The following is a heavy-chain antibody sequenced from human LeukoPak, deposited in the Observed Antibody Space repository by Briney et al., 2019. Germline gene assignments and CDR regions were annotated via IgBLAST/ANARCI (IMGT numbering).Heavy chain of an antibody. V-gene: IGHV3-23*01. D-gene: IGHD2-2*01. Sequence: GGSLRLSCAASGFTFSGYGMSWVRQAPGKGPEWVSSITDSGGSTYYADSVRGRFTISRDNSQNTLYLQMNSLRAEDTAIYYCARACSTTSCYVPVYWGRGTLVTVSS. CDR3: ARACSTTSCYVPVY. J-gene: IGHJ4*02. CDR1: GFTFSGYG. CDR2: ITDSGGST.